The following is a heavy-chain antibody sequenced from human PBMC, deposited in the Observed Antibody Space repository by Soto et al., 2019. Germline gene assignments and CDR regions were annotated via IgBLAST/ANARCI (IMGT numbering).Heavy chain of an antibody. CDR3: ARYRDGGYDFDY. Sequence: QVQLQESGPGLVKPSGTLSLTCAVSSGSITSSNWWSWVRQPPGKGLEWIGEVSHTGNTNYIPSLKSRATISVDKCRNQFSVRLSSVTAADAAVYYCARYRDGGYDFDYGGEGTLVTVSS. D-gene: IGHD5-12*01. J-gene: IGHJ4*02. CDR1: SGSITSSNW. CDR2: VSHTGNT. V-gene: IGHV4-4*02.